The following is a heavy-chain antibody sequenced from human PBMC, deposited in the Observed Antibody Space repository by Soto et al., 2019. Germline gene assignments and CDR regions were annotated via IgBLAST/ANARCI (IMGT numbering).Heavy chain of an antibody. Sequence: QVQLVESGGAVVQPGRSLRLSCAASGVTFPSYGMNWVRQGPGEGLEWVALIWYDGRKKYYADSVKGRFTVSRDNSIYTLYLQVHSLRVADTAVYYCGSGDSGSEYCCGMDVWGQGTTVTVSS. V-gene: IGHV3-33*01. CDR1: GVTFPSYG. D-gene: IGHD2-21*01. CDR3: GSGDSGSEYCCGMDV. CDR2: IWYDGRKK. J-gene: IGHJ6*02.